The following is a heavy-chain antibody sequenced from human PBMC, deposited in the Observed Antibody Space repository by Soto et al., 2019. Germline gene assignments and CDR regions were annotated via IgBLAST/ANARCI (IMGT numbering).Heavy chain of an antibody. CDR3: SKSPGIVVVPAAMAHYYYYMDV. D-gene: IGHD2-2*01. CDR1: GFTFGSHA. Sequence: PGGSLRDPSAAAGFTFGSHAMSRVSQDQGKGLEWVSAISGSGGSTYYADSVKGRFTISRDNSKNTLYLQMNSLRAEDTAVYYCSKSPGIVVVPAAMAHYYYYMDVWGKGTTVTVSS. J-gene: IGHJ6*03. V-gene: IGHV3-23*01. CDR2: ISGSGGST.